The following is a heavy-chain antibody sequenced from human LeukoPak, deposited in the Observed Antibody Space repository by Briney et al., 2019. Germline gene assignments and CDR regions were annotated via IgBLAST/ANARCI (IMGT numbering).Heavy chain of an antibody. Sequence: ASVKVSCKASGYTFTGYYMHWVRQAPGQGLEWMGWINPNSGGTNYAQKFQGRVTMTRDTSISTAYMELSRLRSDDTAVYYCARVLARYLSSGWYYFDYWGQGTLVTVSS. V-gene: IGHV1-2*02. CDR3: ARVLARYLSSGWYYFDY. CDR1: GYTFTGYY. D-gene: IGHD6-19*01. J-gene: IGHJ4*02. CDR2: INPNSGGT.